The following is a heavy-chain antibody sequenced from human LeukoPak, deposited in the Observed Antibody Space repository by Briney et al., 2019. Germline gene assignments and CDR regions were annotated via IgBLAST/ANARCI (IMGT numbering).Heavy chain of an antibody. V-gene: IGHV3-30-3*02. CDR3: AKEDDSLFFDY. CDR1: GFTFSSYA. D-gene: IGHD3-22*01. CDR2: ISYDGSNK. Sequence: PGRSLRLSCAASGFTFSSYAMHWVRQAPGKGLEWVAVISYDGSNKYYADSVKGRFTISRDNSKNTLDLQMNSLRAEDTAVYYCAKEDDSLFFDYWGQGTLVTVSS. J-gene: IGHJ4*02.